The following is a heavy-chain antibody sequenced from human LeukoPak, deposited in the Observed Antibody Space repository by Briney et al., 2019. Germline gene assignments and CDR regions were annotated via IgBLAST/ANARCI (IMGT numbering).Heavy chain of an antibody. D-gene: IGHD3-9*01. V-gene: IGHV1-2*02. CDR1: GHTFTGYY. CDR3: ARGGVRGWDYDILTGYSHTTIDY. J-gene: IGHJ4*02. CDR2: INPNSGGT. Sequence: ASVKVSCKASGHTFTGYYMHWVRQAPGQGLEWMGWINPNSGGTNYAQRFQGRVTMTRDTSISTAYMELSRLRSDDTAVYYCARGGVRGWDYDILTGYSHTTIDYWGQGTLVTVSS.